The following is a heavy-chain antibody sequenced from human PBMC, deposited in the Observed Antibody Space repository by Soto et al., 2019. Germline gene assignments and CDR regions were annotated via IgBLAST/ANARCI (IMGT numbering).Heavy chain of an antibody. CDR3: AKDRGHCSGGSCSYFDY. Sequence: EVQLLESGGGLVQPGGSLRLSCGVSGITFTSYAMSWVRQAPGKGLEWVSAISGSGGSTSYADSVKGRFTISRDISKNTVYMELSSMRAEDTAVYYCAKDRGHCSGGSCSYFDYWGQGTLVTVSS. CDR2: ISGSGGST. V-gene: IGHV3-23*01. D-gene: IGHD2-15*01. CDR1: GITFTSYA. J-gene: IGHJ4*02.